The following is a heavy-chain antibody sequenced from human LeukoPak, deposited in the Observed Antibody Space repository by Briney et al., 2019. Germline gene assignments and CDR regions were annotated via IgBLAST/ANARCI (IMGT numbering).Heavy chain of an antibody. Sequence: KFGESLKISFKDSGXSFTSYCISWVRQMPGKGLEWMGRIDPSDSYNNYRPSFQGHVTISADKSISTAYLQWSSLKASDTAMYYCARLRVRGVIGAFDIWGQGTMVTVSS. CDR1: GXSFTSYC. V-gene: IGHV5-10-1*01. J-gene: IGHJ3*02. CDR2: IDPSDSYN. D-gene: IGHD3-10*01. CDR3: ARLRVRGVIGAFDI.